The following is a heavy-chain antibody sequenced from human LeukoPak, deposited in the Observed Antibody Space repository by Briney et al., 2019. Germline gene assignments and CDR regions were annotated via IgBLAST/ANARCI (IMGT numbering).Heavy chain of an antibody. CDR1: GGSISSSNW. V-gene: IGHV4-4*02. J-gene: IGHJ4*02. Sequence: SETLSLTCAVSGGSISSSNWWGWVRQPPGKGLEWIGEIYHSGITNYNPSLKSRVTIPVDKSKNQFSLKLSSVTAADTAVYYCARDLTVAGRYYHFDYWGQGTLVTVSS. CDR2: IYHSGIT. CDR3: ARDLTVAGRYYHFDY. D-gene: IGHD6-19*01.